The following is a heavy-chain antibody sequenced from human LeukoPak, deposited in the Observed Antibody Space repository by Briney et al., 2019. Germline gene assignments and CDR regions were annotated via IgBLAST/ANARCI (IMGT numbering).Heavy chain of an antibody. CDR2: IYYSGST. CDR1: GGSISISGYY. D-gene: IGHD3-3*01. CDR3: AREGSRLEWSGDFDY. Sequence: PSETLSLTCTVSGGSISISGYYWGWIRQPPGKGLEWIGSIYYSGSTYYNPSLKSRITISLDTSKNQFSMNLSSVTAADTAVYYCAREGSRLEWSGDFDYWGQGTLVTVSS. V-gene: IGHV4-39*07. J-gene: IGHJ4*02.